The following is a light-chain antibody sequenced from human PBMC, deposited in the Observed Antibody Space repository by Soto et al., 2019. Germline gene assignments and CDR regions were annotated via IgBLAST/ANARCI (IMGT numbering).Light chain of an antibody. CDR2: KAS. Sequence: DIQMTQSPSTLSASVGDRVTITCRSSQSLNSLLAWYQQKPGRAPKLLIYKASTLKSGVPSRFSGSGSGTEFTLTISSLQPEDFATYYCQQSYSTPLTFGGGTKVDIK. V-gene: IGKV1-5*03. CDR1: QSLNSL. CDR3: QQSYSTPLT. J-gene: IGKJ4*01.